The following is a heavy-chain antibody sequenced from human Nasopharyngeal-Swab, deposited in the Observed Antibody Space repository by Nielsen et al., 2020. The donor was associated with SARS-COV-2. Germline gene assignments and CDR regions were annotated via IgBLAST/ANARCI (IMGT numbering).Heavy chain of an antibody. D-gene: IGHD3-22*01. V-gene: IGHV3-48*03. CDR2: ISSSGSTI. J-gene: IGHJ4*02. CDR3: ARGVKEYYYDSSGYYYFDY. Sequence: RGSLRLSCAASGFTFSSYEMNWVRQAPGKGLEWVSYISSSGSTIYYADSVKGRFTISRDNAKNSLYLQMNSLRAEDTAVYYCARGVKEYYYDSSGYYYFDYWGQGTLVTVSS. CDR1: GFTFSSYE.